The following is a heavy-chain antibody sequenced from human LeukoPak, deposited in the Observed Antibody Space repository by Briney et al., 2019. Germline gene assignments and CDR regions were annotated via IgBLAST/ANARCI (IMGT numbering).Heavy chain of an antibody. D-gene: IGHD2-8*01. CDR3: ARGPTNGQAFDY. J-gene: IGHJ4*02. CDR2: IREDGSQK. CDR1: GFTFSNYW. V-gene: IGHV3-7*01. Sequence: GGSLRLSCAASGFTFSNYWMTWVRRAPGKGLEWVASIREDGSQKSSVDSVKGRFTISRDNAKTSLYLQMDSLRAEDTAVYWCARGPTNGQAFDYWGQGTLVSASS.